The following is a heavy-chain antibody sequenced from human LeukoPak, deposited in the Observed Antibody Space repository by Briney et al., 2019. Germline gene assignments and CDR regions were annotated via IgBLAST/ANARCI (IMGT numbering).Heavy chain of an antibody. D-gene: IGHD2-21*01. J-gene: IGHJ4*02. CDR1: GFTFSSYA. Sequence: QAGGSLRLSCAASGFTFSSYAMSWVRQAPGKGLEWVSAISGSGGSTYYADSVKGRFTISRDNSKNTLYLQMNSLRAEDTAVYYCAKGSRPRLTVPFDYWGQGTLVTVSS. CDR3: AKGSRPRLTVPFDY. V-gene: IGHV3-23*01. CDR2: ISGSGGST.